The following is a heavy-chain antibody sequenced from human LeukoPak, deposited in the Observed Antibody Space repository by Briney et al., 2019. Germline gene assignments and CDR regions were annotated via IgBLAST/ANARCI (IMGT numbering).Heavy chain of an antibody. CDR2: INHSGST. J-gene: IGHJ4*02. D-gene: IGHD3-16*01. V-gene: IGHV4-34*01. CDR1: GGSFSGYY. Sequence: PSETLSLTCAVYGGSFSGYYWSWIRQPPGKGLEWIGEINHSGSTNYNPSLKSRVTISVDTSKNQFSLKLSSVTAADTAVYYCARDDYAFGPIDYWGQGTLVTVSS. CDR3: ARDDYAFGPIDY.